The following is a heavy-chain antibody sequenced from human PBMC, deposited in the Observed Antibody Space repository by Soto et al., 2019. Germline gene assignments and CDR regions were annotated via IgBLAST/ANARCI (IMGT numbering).Heavy chain of an antibody. Sequence: GGSLRLSCAASGFTFSSYGMHWVRQAPGKGLEWVAVIWFDGSNKDYADSVKGQFAISRDHYKNTLYLQMNNLRDEDTAVYYCARDAFLGSGSYAFWGHGTLVTVSS. V-gene: IGHV3-33*01. CDR2: IWFDGSNK. CDR1: GFTFSSYG. J-gene: IGHJ4*01. CDR3: ARDAFLGSGSYAF. D-gene: IGHD3-10*01.